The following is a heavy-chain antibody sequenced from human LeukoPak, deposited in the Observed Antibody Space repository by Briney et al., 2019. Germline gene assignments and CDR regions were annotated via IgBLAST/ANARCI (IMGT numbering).Heavy chain of an antibody. CDR3: AKVDDYDILTGYHKWGSVDY. D-gene: IGHD3-9*01. CDR2: ISGSGGST. J-gene: IGHJ4*02. CDR1: GFTVSSNY. Sequence: HPGGSLRLSCAASGFTVSSNYMSWVRQPPGKGLEWVSAISGSGGSTYYADSVKGRFTISRDNSKNTLYLQMNSLRAEDTAVYYCAKVDDYDILTGYHKWGSVDYWGQGTLVTVSS. V-gene: IGHV3-23*01.